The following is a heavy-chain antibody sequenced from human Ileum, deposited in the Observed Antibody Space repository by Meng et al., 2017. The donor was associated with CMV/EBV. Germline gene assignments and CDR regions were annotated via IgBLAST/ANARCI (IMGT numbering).Heavy chain of an antibody. CDR3: ARAARGGATSAEYFQY. Sequence: GGSLRLSCAASGFTFSDYYMSWIRQAPGKGLEWVSYISSSGTTIYSADSVKGRFTISRDNAKNSLYLQMNSLRAEDTAVYYCARAARGGATSAEYFQYWGQGTLVTVSS. CDR2: ISSSGTTI. D-gene: IGHD1-26*01. J-gene: IGHJ1*01. CDR1: GFTFSDYY. V-gene: IGHV3-11*01.